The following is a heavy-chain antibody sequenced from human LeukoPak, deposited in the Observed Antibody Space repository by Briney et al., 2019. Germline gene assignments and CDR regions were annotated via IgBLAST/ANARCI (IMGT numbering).Heavy chain of an antibody. Sequence: PGGSLRLSCAASGFVFRTYGMYWVRQAPGKGLEGVALIRYDGSDKDYADSVKGRFTISRDNSQNTLYLQMNSLQPDDTAVYYCAKERVRGVSYFDFWGQGSLVIVSS. CDR2: IRYDGSDK. V-gene: IGHV3-30*02. D-gene: IGHD3-10*01. CDR3: AKERVRGVSYFDF. J-gene: IGHJ4*02. CDR1: GFVFRTYG.